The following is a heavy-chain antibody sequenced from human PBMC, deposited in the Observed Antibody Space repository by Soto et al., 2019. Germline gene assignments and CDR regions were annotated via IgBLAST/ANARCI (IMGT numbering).Heavy chain of an antibody. CDR2: INAGNGNT. Sequence: GASVKVSCKASGYTFTSYAMHWVRQAPGQRLEWMGWINAGNGNTKYSQKFQGSVTMTRDTSITTAYLELSRLRTNDTATYFCATWVDYGDYEEFDFWGQGTLVTVSS. CDR1: GYTFTSYA. J-gene: IGHJ4*02. D-gene: IGHD4-17*01. CDR3: ATWVDYGDYEEFDF. V-gene: IGHV1-3*01.